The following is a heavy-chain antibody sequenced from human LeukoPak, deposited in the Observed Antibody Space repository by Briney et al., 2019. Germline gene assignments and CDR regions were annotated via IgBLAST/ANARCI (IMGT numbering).Heavy chain of an antibody. Sequence: KPSETLSLTCSVSGGSFSSGGHYWSWIRQHPGKGLEWLGYIYNTGNTYYNPSLKSRVTISVDTSKNQFSLKLSSVTAADTAVYYCARATGDPSIFDYWGQGTLVTVSS. V-gene: IGHV4-30-4*08. CDR2: IYNTGNT. J-gene: IGHJ4*02. CDR1: GGSFSSGGHY. CDR3: ARATGDPSIFDY. D-gene: IGHD7-27*01.